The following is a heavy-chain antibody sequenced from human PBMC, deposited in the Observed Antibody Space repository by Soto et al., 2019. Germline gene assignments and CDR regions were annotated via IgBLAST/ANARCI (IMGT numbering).Heavy chain of an antibody. Sequence: QVQLGQSGAEVKKPGSSVKVSCKASGGTFSSYTISWVRQAPGQGLEWMGRIIPILGIANYAQKFQGRVTITADKSTSTAYMELSSLRSEDTAVYYCASVPETRGVPLLDYWGQGTLVTVSS. CDR2: IIPILGIA. V-gene: IGHV1-69*02. J-gene: IGHJ4*02. CDR3: ASVPETRGVPLLDY. CDR1: GGTFSSYT. D-gene: IGHD3-3*01.